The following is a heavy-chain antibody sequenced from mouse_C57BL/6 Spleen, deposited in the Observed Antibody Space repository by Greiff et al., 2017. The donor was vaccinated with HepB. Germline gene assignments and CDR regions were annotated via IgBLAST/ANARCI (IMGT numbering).Heavy chain of an antibody. D-gene: IGHD2-2*01. V-gene: IGHV5-12*01. CDR3: ARQEYGYDGYFDV. J-gene: IGHJ1*03. Sequence: EVKVEESGGGLVQPGGSLKLSCAASGFTFSDYYMYWVRQTPEKRLEWVAYISNGGGSTYYPDTVKGRFTISRDNAKNTLYLQMSRLKSEDTAMYYCARQEYGYDGYFDVWGTGTTVTVSS. CDR1: GFTFSDYY. CDR2: ISNGGGST.